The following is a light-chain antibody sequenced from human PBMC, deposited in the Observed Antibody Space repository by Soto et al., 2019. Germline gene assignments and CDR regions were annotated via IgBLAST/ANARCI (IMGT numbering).Light chain of an antibody. CDR1: SSNIGSHT. CDR3: EAWDDSLNGWV. J-gene: IGLJ3*02. V-gene: IGLV1-44*01. CDR2: SNN. Sequence: QSVLTQPPSASGTPGQRVTISCSGSSSNIGSHTVNWYQQLPGTAPKLLMYSNNQRPSGVPDRFSGSKSGTSASLAVSGLQSEDDADYYCEAWDDSLNGWVFGGGTKVTVL.